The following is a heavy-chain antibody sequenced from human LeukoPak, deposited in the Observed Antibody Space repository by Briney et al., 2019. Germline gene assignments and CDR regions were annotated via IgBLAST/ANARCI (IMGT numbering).Heavy chain of an antibody. Sequence: ASVKVSCKASGYTFTSYDINWARQATGQGLEWMGWMNPNSGNTGYAQKFQGRVAMTRNTSISTAYMELSSLRSEDTAVYYCARGPLTMVRGVIRGSFFDYWGQGTPVTVSS. J-gene: IGHJ4*02. V-gene: IGHV1-8*01. CDR2: MNPNSGNT. CDR3: ARGPLTMVRGVIRGSFFDY. CDR1: GYTFTSYD. D-gene: IGHD3-10*01.